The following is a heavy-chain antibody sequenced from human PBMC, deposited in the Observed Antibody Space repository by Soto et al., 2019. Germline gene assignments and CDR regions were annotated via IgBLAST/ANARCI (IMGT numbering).Heavy chain of an antibody. D-gene: IGHD2-15*01. V-gene: IGHV3-23*01. CDR1: GFTFSSYA. CDR2: ISGSGGST. CDR3: AKDPNCSGGSCQYYFDY. J-gene: IGHJ4*01. Sequence: PGGSLRLSCAASGFTFSSYAMSWVRQAPGKGLEWVSAISGSGGSTYYADSVKGRFTISRDNSKNTLYLQMNSLRAEDTAVYYCAKDPNCSGGSCQYYFDYWGHGTLVTVS.